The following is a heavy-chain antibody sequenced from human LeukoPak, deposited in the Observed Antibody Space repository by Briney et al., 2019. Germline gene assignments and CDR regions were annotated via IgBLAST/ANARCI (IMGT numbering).Heavy chain of an antibody. CDR1: GGSISSSSYY. J-gene: IGHJ4*02. V-gene: IGHV4-39*01. Sequence: PSETLSLTCTVSGGSISSSSYYWGWIRQPPGKGLEWIGSIYYSGSTYYNPSLKSRVTISVDTSKNQFSLKLSSVTAADTAVYYCARQRSGRLDYWGQGTLVTVSS. D-gene: IGHD1-26*01. CDR2: IYYSGST. CDR3: ARQRSGRLDY.